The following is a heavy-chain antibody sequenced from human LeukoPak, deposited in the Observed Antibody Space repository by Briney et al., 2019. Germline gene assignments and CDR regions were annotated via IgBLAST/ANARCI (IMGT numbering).Heavy chain of an antibody. CDR3: ARAARGSGSYSGFDY. V-gene: IGHV4-61*02. Sequence: SETLSLTCTVSGGSISSGSYYWSWIRQPAGKGLEWIGRIYTSGSTNYNPSLKSRVTISVDTSKNQFSLKLSSVTAADTAVYYCARAARGSGSYSGFDYWGQGTLVTVSS. CDR1: GGSISSGSYY. D-gene: IGHD1-26*01. CDR2: IYTSGST. J-gene: IGHJ4*02.